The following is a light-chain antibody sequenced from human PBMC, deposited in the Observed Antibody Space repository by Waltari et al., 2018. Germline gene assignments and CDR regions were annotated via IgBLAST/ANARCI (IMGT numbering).Light chain of an antibody. CDR1: QCVSSN. V-gene: IGKV3-15*01. CDR2: GAS. J-gene: IGKJ1*01. CDR3: QQYNNGPPWT. Sequence: EIVMTQSPATLSVSPGERATLSCRASQCVSSNLAWSQQRPGQAPRLLIYGASTRATGIPARFSGSGSGTEFTLTISSLQSEDFAVYYGQQYNNGPPWTFGQGTKVEIK.